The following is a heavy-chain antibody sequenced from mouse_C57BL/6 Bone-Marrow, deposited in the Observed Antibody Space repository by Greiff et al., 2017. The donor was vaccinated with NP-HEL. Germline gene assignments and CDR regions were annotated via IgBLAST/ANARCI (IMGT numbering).Heavy chain of an antibody. D-gene: IGHD2-1*01. CDR3: ARRLYGNYLDY. Sequence: VKLMESGPELVKPGASVKISCKASGYAFSSSWMNWVKQRPGKGLEWIGRIYPGDGDTNYNGKFKGKATLTADKSSSTAYMQLSSLTSEDSAVYFCARRLYGNYLDYWGQGTSVTVSS. J-gene: IGHJ4*01. CDR1: GYAFSSSW. CDR2: IYPGDGDT. V-gene: IGHV1-82*01.